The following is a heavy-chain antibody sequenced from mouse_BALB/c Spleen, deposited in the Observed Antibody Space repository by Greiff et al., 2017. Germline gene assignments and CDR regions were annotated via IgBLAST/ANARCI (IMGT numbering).Heavy chain of an antibody. D-gene: IGHD6-1*01. CDR1: GFTFSSYA. CDR2: ISSGGSYT. Sequence: EVKLMESGGGLVKPGGSLKLSCAASGFTFSSYAMSWVRQTPEKRLEWVATISSGGSYTYYPDSVKGRFTISRDNAKNTLYLQMSSLRSEDTAMYYCARQGGHLDYWGQGTTLTVSS. CDR3: ARQGGHLDY. V-gene: IGHV5-9-3*01. J-gene: IGHJ2*01.